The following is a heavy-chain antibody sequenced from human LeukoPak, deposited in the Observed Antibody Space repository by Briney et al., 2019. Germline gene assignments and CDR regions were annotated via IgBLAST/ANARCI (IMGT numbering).Heavy chain of an antibody. V-gene: IGHV3-48*03. Sequence: GGSLRLSCAASGFTFSSYEMNWVRQAPGKGLEWVSYISSSGSTIYYADSVKGRFTISRDNAKNSLYLQMNSLRAEDTAVYYCARGPKFAIRMIVVVTKGHFDYWGQGTRVTVSS. CDR3: ARGPKFAIRMIVVVTKGHFDY. CDR1: GFTFSSYE. J-gene: IGHJ4*02. CDR2: ISSSGSTI. D-gene: IGHD3-22*01.